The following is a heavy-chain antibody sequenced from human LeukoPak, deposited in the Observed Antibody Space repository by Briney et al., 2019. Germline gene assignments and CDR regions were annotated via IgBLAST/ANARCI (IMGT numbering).Heavy chain of an antibody. D-gene: IGHD3-16*01. Sequence: GASVKVSCKASGGTFSSYAISWVRQAPGQGLEWMGRIIPILGIANYAQKFQGRVTITADKSTSTAYMELSSLRSEDTAVYYCAERGGPRNHDAFDIWGQGTMVTVSS. CDR1: GGTFSSYA. CDR2: IIPILGIA. J-gene: IGHJ3*02. CDR3: AERGGPRNHDAFDI. V-gene: IGHV1-69*04.